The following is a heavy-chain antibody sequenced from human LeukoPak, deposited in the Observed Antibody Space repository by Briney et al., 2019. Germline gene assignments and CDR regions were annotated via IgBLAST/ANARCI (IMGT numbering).Heavy chain of an antibody. J-gene: IGHJ1*01. Sequence: GGFLRLSCAASGFTLSSYAMSWVRQAPGKGLEWVSVLTGSGGNTYYADSVKGRFTISSDNSKNTLHLQMNSLRAEDTAVYYCAKDRKTTVTTVYFQHWGQGTLVTVSS. CDR2: LTGSGGNT. D-gene: IGHD4-17*01. CDR1: GFTLSSYA. CDR3: AKDRKTTVTTVYFQH. V-gene: IGHV3-23*01.